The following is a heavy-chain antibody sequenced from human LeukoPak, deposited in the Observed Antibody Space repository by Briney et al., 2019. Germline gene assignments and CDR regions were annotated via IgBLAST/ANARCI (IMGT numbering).Heavy chain of an antibody. CDR1: GYTFTSYD. V-gene: IGHV1-2*02. CDR2: ISPNSGGT. Sequence: EASVKVSCKASGYTFTSYDINWVRQAPGQGLEWMGWISPNSGGTNYAQKFQGRVTMTRDTSITTAYMELSRLRSDDTAMYYCTVWFGELTHWGQGTLVTVSS. CDR3: TVWFGELTH. D-gene: IGHD3-10*01. J-gene: IGHJ4*02.